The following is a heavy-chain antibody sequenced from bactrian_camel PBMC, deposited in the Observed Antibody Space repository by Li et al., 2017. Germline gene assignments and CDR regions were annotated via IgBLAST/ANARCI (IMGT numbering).Heavy chain of an antibody. CDR3: AEGRGSRGEHCYSLNY. D-gene: IGHD6*01. CDR1: GYTLPMD. CDR2: VTTPGGST. J-gene: IGHJ4*01. Sequence: VQLVESGGGSVQAGGSLRLSCVASGYTLPMDMAWFRRLPGQEREGVAAVTTPGGSTYYADSVKGRFTISQDSARNTVYLQMNNLQPEDTATYYCAEGRGSRGEHCYSLNYWGQGTQVTVS. V-gene: IGHV3S40*01.